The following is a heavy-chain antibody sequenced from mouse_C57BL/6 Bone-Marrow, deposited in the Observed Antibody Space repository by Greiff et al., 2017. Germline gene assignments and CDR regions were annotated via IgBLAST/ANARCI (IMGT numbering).Heavy chain of an antibody. J-gene: IGHJ2*01. Sequence: QVQLKESGAELVKPGASVKMSCKASGYTFTTYPIEWMKQNHGKSLEWIGNFHPYNDDTKYNEKFKGKATLTVEKSSSTVYLELSRLTSYDSAVYYCARGGNYGGYYFDYWGQGTTLTVSS. V-gene: IGHV1-47*01. D-gene: IGHD2-1*01. CDR3: ARGGNYGGYYFDY. CDR1: GYTFTTYP. CDR2: FHPYNDDT.